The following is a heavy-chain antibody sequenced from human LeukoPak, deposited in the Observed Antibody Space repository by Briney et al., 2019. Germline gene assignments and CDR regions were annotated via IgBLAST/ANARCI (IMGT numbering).Heavy chain of an antibody. D-gene: IGHD6-19*01. Sequence: PGESLRLSCAASGFTFSSYAMSWVRQAPGKGLEWVSGISGSGGSTYYADSVKGRFTISRDNSKKTLYLQMNSLRAEDTAVYYCAKDQGSSGWFVRDDYWGQGTLVTVSS. J-gene: IGHJ4*02. CDR2: ISGSGGST. V-gene: IGHV3-23*01. CDR3: AKDQGSSGWFVRDDY. CDR1: GFTFSSYA.